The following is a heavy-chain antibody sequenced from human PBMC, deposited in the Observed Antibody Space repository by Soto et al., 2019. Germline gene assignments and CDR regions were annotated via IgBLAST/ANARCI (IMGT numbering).Heavy chain of an antibody. Sequence: EVQLLESGGGLVQPGGSLRLSCAASGFTFSSYAMSWVRQAPGKGLEWVSAISGSGGSTYYADSVKGRFTISRDNSKNSLYLQMNSLRDEDTAVYYCASSGGPTYYYDSSGYYSDAFDIWGQGTMVTVSS. CDR3: ASSGGPTYYYDSSGYYSDAFDI. D-gene: IGHD3-22*01. V-gene: IGHV3-23*01. CDR2: ISGSGGST. J-gene: IGHJ3*02. CDR1: GFTFSSYA.